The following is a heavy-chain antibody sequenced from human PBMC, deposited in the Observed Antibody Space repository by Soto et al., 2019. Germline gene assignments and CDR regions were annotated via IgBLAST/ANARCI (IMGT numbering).Heavy chain of an antibody. CDR2: MSSTGSYI. J-gene: IGHJ4*02. CDR1: GFTFKTYT. Sequence: EVQLAESGGGLVKPGGSLRLSCVTSGFTFKTYTMNWVRQAPGKGLEWVACMSSTGSYIFYADSVKGRFTISRDNAKSSLYLQLNSLRAGDTALYYSARGAPHPYSSNWYLDSWGQGTLVTVSS. CDR3: ARGAPHPYSSNWYLDS. D-gene: IGHD6-13*01. V-gene: IGHV3-21*01.